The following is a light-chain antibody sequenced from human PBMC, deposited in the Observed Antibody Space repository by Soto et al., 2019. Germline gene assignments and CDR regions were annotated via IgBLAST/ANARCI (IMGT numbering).Light chain of an antibody. CDR2: GNS. CDR3: QSYDSSLFYV. Sequence: QSVLTQPPSVSGAPGQRVTISCTGSSSNIGAGYDVHWYQQLPETAPKLLIYGNSNRPSGVPDRFSGSKSGTSASLAITGLQAEDEADYYCQSYDSSLFYVFGTGTKLTVL. J-gene: IGLJ1*01. V-gene: IGLV1-40*01. CDR1: SSNIGAGYD.